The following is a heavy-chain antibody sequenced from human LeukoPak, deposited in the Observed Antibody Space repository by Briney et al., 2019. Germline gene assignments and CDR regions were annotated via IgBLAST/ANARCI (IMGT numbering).Heavy chain of an antibody. J-gene: IGHJ4*02. CDR2: IYYSGST. CDR1: GGSISSYY. D-gene: IGHD6-19*01. V-gene: IGHV4-59*01. CDR3: ARADSSGWIFDY. Sequence: PSETLSLTCTVSGGSISSYYWSWIRQPPGKGLEWIGYIYYSGSTSYNPSLKSRVTISVDTSKNQFSLKLSSVTAADTAVYYCARADSSGWIFDYWGQGTLVTVSS.